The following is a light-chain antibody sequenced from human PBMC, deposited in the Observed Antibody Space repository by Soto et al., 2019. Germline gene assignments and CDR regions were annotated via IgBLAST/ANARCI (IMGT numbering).Light chain of an antibody. Sequence: QSVLTQPPSVSGAPGQRVTISCTGSSSNIGANYDVHWYQHLPGNAPKLLVYGDNNRPSGVPDRFSGSKSGNTASLTVSGLQAADEADYFCKSYAGSNTYVFGSGTKVTVL. CDR1: SSNIGANYD. CDR3: KSYAGSNTYV. V-gene: IGLV1-40*01. CDR2: GDN. J-gene: IGLJ1*01.